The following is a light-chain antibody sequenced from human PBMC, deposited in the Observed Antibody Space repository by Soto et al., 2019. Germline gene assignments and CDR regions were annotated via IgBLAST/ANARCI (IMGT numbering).Light chain of an antibody. CDR2: AAS. V-gene: IGKV1-39*01. Sequence: DIQMTQSPSTLSASVGDRVTITCRASQSISPWLAWYQQKPGTAPKLLIYAASTLQSGVPSRFSGSGSGTDFTLAISSLQPEDFATYYCQQSDSIPITFGQGTRLEIK. CDR3: QQSDSIPIT. CDR1: QSISPW. J-gene: IGKJ5*01.